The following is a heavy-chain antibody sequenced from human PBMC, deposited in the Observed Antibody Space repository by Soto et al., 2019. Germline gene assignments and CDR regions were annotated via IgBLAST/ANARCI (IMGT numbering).Heavy chain of an antibody. CDR2: ISGSGGST. Sequence: GGSLRLSCAASGFTFSSYAMSWVRQAPGKGLEWVSAISGSGGSTYYADSVKGRFTISRDNSKSTLFLQMNSLRPEDTAIYFCAKSYDLRSPYWFVGDQHGPRGQGTLGTLSS. V-gene: IGHV3-23*01. D-gene: IGHD3-3*01. CDR3: AKSYDLRSPYWFVGDQHGP. CDR1: GFTFSSYA. J-gene: IGHJ1*01.